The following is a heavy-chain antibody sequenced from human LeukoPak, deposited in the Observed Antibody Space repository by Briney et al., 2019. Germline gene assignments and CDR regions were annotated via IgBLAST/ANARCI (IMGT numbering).Heavy chain of an antibody. CDR2: INPNSGGT. V-gene: IGHV1-2*02. J-gene: IGHJ4*02. CDR1: GYTFTGYY. CDR3: ARPLYDFWSGYLYY. Sequence: ASVKVSCKASGYTFTGYYMHWVRQASGQGLEWMGWINPNSGGTNYAQKFQGRVTMTRDTSISTAYMELSRLRSDDTAVYYCARPLYDFWSGYLYYWGQGTLVTVSS. D-gene: IGHD3-3*01.